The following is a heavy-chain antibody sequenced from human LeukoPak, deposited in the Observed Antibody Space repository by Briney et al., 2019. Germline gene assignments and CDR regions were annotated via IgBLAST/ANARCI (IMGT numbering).Heavy chain of an antibody. D-gene: IGHD5-24*01. Sequence: PSETLSLTCTVSGGSISSSSYYWGWIRQPPGKGLEWIGSIYYSGSTYYNPSLKSRVTISVDTSKNQFSLKLSSVTAADTAVYYCARVEGDGYNEYYMDVWGKGTTVSVSS. CDR2: IYYSGST. CDR3: ARVEGDGYNEYYMDV. J-gene: IGHJ6*03. V-gene: IGHV4-39*07. CDR1: GGSISSSSYY.